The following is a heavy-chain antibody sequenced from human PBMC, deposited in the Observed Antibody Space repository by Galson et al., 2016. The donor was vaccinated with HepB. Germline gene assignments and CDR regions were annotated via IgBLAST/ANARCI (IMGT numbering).Heavy chain of an antibody. V-gene: IGHV4-61*01. D-gene: IGHD2-2*02. Sequence: TLSLTCSVSGGSISITNYCWSWIRQPPGQGLEWIGYVYYNGSTSYSPSFKSRLTILVDTSKNQFSLKLRSVTAADTAIYYCARDRRRFQYTAFDIWGQGTMVTVSS. CDR1: GGSISITNYC. CDR3: ARDRRRFQYTAFDI. CDR2: VYYNGST. J-gene: IGHJ3*02.